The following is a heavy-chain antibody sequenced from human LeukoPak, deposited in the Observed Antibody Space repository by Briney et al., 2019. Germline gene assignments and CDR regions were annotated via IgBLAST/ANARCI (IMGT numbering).Heavy chain of an antibody. CDR1: GFTFNNHY. V-gene: IGHV3-7*04. CDR2: IKQDGSET. CDR3: ARDSLGGSCYVS. Sequence: GGSLRLSCAASGFTFNNHYMTWVRQAPRKGLEWVANIKQDGSETYYLDSVKGRFTISRDNAKNSLYLQMNNVRAEDTAVYYCARDSLGGSCYVSWGQGTLVTVSS. J-gene: IGHJ5*02. D-gene: IGHD3-22*01.